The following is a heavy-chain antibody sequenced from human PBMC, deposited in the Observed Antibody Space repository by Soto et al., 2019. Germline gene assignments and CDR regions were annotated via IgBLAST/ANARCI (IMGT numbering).Heavy chain of an antibody. CDR1: GFTFTCSA. CDR2: SVVGSGNT. Sequence: SVKVSCKSSGFTFTCSAVQWVRQARGQRREWIGWSVVGSGNTNYAHKIQERVTLTRDMSTSTAYMELSSRTSEDTAGHYCAGAWGDFWSGYYFYYYYGMDVWGQGSTVTVSS. D-gene: IGHD3-3*01. J-gene: IGHJ6*02. CDR3: AGAWGDFWSGYYFYYYYGMDV. V-gene: IGHV1-58*01.